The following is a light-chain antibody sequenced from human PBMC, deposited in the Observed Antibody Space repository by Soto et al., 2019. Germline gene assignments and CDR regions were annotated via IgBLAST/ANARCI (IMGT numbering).Light chain of an antibody. CDR2: GAS. J-gene: IGKJ2*01. CDR1: QSVSSKF. CDR3: QQYGGSPPFT. V-gene: IGKV3-20*01. Sequence: EMVLTQSTGTLSLSPGERATLSCRTSQSVSSKFLAWYQQKPGQAPRLLLYGASTRATGIPDRFSGSGSGTDFTLTISRLEPEDFAVYYCQQYGGSPPFTFGQGTKLEI.